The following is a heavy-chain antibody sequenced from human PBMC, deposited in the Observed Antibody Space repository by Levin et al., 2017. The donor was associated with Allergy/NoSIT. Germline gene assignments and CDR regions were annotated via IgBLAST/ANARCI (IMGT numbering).Heavy chain of an antibody. Sequence: GESLKISCDASGFTLSDYAMSWVRQAPGKGLEWVSVITGGGFNTYYGDSVKGRFTVSRDNSKKTLYLELNSLRAEDTAVYYCAKKQGGTTGFSFDVWGQGTMVTVSS. CDR1: GFTLSDYA. V-gene: IGHV3-23*01. CDR3: AKKQGGTTGFSFDV. CDR2: ITGGGFNT. D-gene: IGHD1-14*01. J-gene: IGHJ3*01.